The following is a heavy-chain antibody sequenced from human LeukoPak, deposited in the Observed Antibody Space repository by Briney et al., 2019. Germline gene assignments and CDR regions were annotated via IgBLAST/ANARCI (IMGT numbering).Heavy chain of an antibody. Sequence: SQTLSLTCTVSGGSISSGGYYWSWIRHHPGKGLEWIGYIYYSGSTYYNPSLKSRVAISVDTSKNQFSLKLSSVTAADTAVYYCARDSSGYSRFDPWGQGTLVTVSS. CDR3: ARDSSGYSRFDP. CDR2: IYYSGST. D-gene: IGHD3-22*01. J-gene: IGHJ5*02. CDR1: GGSISSGGYY. V-gene: IGHV4-31*03.